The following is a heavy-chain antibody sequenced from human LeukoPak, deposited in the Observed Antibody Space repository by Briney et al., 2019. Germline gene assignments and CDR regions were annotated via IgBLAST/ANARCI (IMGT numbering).Heavy chain of an antibody. Sequence: ASVKVSCKASGYTFTGYYMCWVRQAPGQGLEWMGWINPNSGGTNYAQKFQGRVTMTRDTSISTAYMELSRLRSDDTAVYYCASAVEGYGPSYFDYWGQGTLVTVSS. CDR2: INPNSGGT. CDR1: GYTFTGYY. V-gene: IGHV1-2*02. CDR3: ASAVEGYGPSYFDY. D-gene: IGHD5-12*01. J-gene: IGHJ4*02.